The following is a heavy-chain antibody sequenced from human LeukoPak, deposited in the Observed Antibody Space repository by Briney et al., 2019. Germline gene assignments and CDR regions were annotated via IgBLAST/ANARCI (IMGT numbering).Heavy chain of an antibody. CDR3: ATLIAARPDYYHYMDV. CDR2: ISSSGSYI. Sequence: PGGSLRLSCAASRFTFSSYSMNWVRQAPGKGLEWVSSISSSGSYIYYADSVKGRFTISRDNAKNSLYLLMNNLRAEGTAVYYCATLIAARPDYYHYMDVWGKGTTVTVSS. J-gene: IGHJ6*03. V-gene: IGHV3-21*01. CDR1: RFTFSSYS. D-gene: IGHD6-6*01.